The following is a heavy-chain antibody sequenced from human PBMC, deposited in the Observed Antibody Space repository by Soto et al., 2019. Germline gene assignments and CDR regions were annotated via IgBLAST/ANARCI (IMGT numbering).Heavy chain of an antibody. Sequence: QVQLVESGGGVVQPGRSLRLSCAASGFTFSSYAMHWVRQAPGKGLEWVAVISYDGSNKYYADSVKGRFTISRDNSKNTLYLQMNSLIAEDTAVYYCARDRERYCSGGSCYSPFDYWGQGTLVTVSS. CDR2: ISYDGSNK. CDR1: GFTFSSYA. CDR3: ARDRERYCSGGSCYSPFDY. V-gene: IGHV3-30-3*01. D-gene: IGHD2-15*01. J-gene: IGHJ4*02.